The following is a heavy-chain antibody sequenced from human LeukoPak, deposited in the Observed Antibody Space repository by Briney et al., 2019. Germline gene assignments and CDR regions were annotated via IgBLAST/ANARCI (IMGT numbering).Heavy chain of an antibody. CDR2: ISDNGGST. CDR1: GFTFSSYA. J-gene: IGHJ1*01. CDR3: AREFGLITSH. Sequence: GGSLRLSCAASGFTFSSYAMSWVRQAPGKGLEWVSSISDNGGSTYSADSVKGRFTISRDNSKNTLYLQMNSLGAEDTAVYYCAREFGLITSHWGQGTLVTVSS. V-gene: IGHV3-23*01. D-gene: IGHD3/OR15-3a*01.